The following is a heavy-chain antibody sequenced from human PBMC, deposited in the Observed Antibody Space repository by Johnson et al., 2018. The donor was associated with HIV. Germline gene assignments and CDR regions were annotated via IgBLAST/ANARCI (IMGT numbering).Heavy chain of an antibody. CDR2: IYSGGST. CDR1: GFTVSSNY. CDR3: ARVGLTGAQTGDAFDI. V-gene: IGHV3-53*01. J-gene: IGHJ3*02. D-gene: IGHD7-27*01. Sequence: VQLVESGGGVVQPGGSLRLSCAASGFTVSSNYMSWVRQAPGKGLEWVSVIYSGGSTYYADSVKGRFTISRDNSKNTLYLQMNSLRAEDTAVYYCARVGLTGAQTGDAFDIWGQGTMVTVSS.